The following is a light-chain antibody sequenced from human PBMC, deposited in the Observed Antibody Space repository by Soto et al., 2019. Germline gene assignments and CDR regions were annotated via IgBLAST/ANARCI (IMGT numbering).Light chain of an antibody. CDR1: HSVSIW. CDR3: QQYSGDEWT. V-gene: IGKV1-5*03. Sequence: DIQMTQSPSTLSASVGDRGTVTCRASHSVSIWVAWYQQRPGRAPKLLIYKASSLEYGVPSRFSVRGSGTEFTLTISSLQPDDFGTYYCQQYSGDEWTFGQGTKVEIK. J-gene: IGKJ1*01. CDR2: KAS.